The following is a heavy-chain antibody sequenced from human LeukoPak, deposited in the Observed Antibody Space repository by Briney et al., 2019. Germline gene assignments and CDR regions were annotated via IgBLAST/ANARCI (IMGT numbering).Heavy chain of an antibody. D-gene: IGHD3-3*01. CDR2: ISSSSSTI. V-gene: IGHV3-48*01. CDR1: GFTFSSYS. J-gene: IGHJ4*02. Sequence: GGSLRLSCAASGFTFSSYSMNWVRQAPGKGLEWVSYISSSSSTIYYADSVKGRFTISRDNAKNSLYLQMNSLRAEDTAVYYCARAPTIFGVAVDYWGQGTLVTVSS. CDR3: ARAPTIFGVAVDY.